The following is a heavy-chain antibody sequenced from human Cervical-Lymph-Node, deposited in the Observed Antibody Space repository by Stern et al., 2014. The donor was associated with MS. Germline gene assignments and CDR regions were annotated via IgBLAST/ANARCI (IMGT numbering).Heavy chain of an antibody. CDR1: GFTFSSYG. D-gene: IGHD4-17*01. V-gene: IGHV3-33*01. CDR2: IWYDGSNK. Sequence: VQLVASGGGVVQPGRSLRLSCAASGFTFSSYGMHWVRQAPGKGLEWVAVIWYDGSNKYYADSVKGRFTISRDNSKNTLYLQMNSLRAEDTAVYYCARSMTTVTPYYYYGMDVWGQGTTVTVSS. J-gene: IGHJ6*02. CDR3: ARSMTTVTPYYYYGMDV.